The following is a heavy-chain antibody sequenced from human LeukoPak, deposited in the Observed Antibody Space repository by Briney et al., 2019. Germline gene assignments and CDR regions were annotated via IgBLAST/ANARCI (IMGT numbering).Heavy chain of an antibody. V-gene: IGHV4-59*01. J-gene: IGHJ4*02. CDR2: IYYSGST. CDR3: ARGESPNYYFDY. CDR1: GGSISSYY. D-gene: IGHD3-10*01. Sequence: SETLSLTCTASGGSISSYYWSWIRQPPGKGLEWIGFIYYSGSTNDNPSLRSRVTISVDTSKKQFSLKLSSVTAADTAVYYCARGESPNYYFDYWGQGILVTVSS.